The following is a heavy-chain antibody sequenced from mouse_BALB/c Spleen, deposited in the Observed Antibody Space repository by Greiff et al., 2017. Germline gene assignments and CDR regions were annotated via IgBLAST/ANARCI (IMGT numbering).Heavy chain of an antibody. CDR1: GFTFSSYG. CDR2: ISSGGSYT. J-gene: IGHJ4*01. V-gene: IGHV5-6*01. Sequence: EVMLVESGGDLVKPGGSLKLSCAASGFTFSSYGMSWVRQTPDKRLEWVATISSGGSYTYYPDSVKGRFTISRDNAKNTLYLQMSSLKSEDTAMYYCASGRGYAMDYWGQGTSVTGSS. CDR3: ASGRGYAMDY.